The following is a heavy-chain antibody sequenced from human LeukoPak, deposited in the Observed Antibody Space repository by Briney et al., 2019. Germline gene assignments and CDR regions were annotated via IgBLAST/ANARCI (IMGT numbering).Heavy chain of an antibody. D-gene: IGHD3-3*01. CDR2: ISAYNGNT. J-gene: IGHJ4*02. CDR1: GYTFTSYD. Sequence: ASVKVSCKASGYTFTSYDINWVRQATGQGLEWMGWISAYNGNTNYAQKLQGRVTMTTDTSTSTAYMELRSLRSDDTAVYYCAREAQYYDLWSGTDYWGQGTLVTVSS. CDR3: AREAQYYDLWSGTDY. V-gene: IGHV1-18*01.